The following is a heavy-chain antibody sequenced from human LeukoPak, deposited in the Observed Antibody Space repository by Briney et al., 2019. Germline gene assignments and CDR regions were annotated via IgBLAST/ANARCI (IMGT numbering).Heavy chain of an antibody. V-gene: IGHV4-59*02. J-gene: IGHJ3*02. Sequence: PSETLSLTCIVSGDSVSGYYWNWIRQPPGKGLEWIGYTHHSRNTLYNPSLKSRVTTSVDTSKNQFSLKLSSVTAADTAVYYCARETGYCSSTSCVDAFDIWGQGTMVTVSS. CDR3: ARETGYCSSTSCVDAFDI. D-gene: IGHD2-2*01. CDR2: THHSRNT. CDR1: GDSVSGYY.